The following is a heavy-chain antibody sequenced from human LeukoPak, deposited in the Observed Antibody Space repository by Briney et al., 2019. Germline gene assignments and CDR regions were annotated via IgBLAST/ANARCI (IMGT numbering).Heavy chain of an antibody. CDR1: EFTFSDYY. Sequence: GRSLRLSCAASEFTFSDYYMSWIRQAPGKGLEWVSYISPSGNTMYYADSVKGRFTISRDNAQNSVYLQMNSLRAEDTAVYYCAELGITMIGGVWGKGTTVTISS. V-gene: IGHV3-11*04. D-gene: IGHD3-10*02. CDR3: AELGITMIGGV. J-gene: IGHJ6*04. CDR2: ISPSGNTM.